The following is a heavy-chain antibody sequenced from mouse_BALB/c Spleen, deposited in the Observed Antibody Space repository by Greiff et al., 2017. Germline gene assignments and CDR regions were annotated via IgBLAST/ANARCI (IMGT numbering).Heavy chain of an antibody. Sequence: QVQLQQPGAELVKPGASVKLSCKASGYTFTSYWMHWVKQRPGQGLEWIGEINPSNGRTNYNEKFKSKATLTVDKSSSTAYMQLSSLTSEDSAVYYCARGGYYYGSRYYFDYWGQGTTLTVSS. D-gene: IGHD1-1*01. CDR1: GYTFTSYW. CDR3: ARGGYYYGSRYYFDY. V-gene: IGHV1S81*02. CDR2: INPSNGRT. J-gene: IGHJ2*01.